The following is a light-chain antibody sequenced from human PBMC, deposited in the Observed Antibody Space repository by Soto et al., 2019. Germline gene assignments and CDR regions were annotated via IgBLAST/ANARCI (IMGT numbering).Light chain of an antibody. J-gene: IGLJ2*01. Sequence: QSALTQPASVSGSPGQSITISCTGTSGDVGSYDLVSWYQQPPGKAPKLMLYEVTKRPSGVSDRFSGSKSGNTASLTISGLQAEDEANYYCCSYAGSSTVIFGGGTQLTVL. CDR1: SGDVGSYDL. V-gene: IGLV2-23*02. CDR2: EVT. CDR3: CSYAGSSTVI.